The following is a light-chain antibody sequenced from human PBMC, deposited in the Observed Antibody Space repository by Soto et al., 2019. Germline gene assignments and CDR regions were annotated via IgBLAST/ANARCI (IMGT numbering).Light chain of an antibody. J-gene: IGKJ4*01. CDR2: GAS. CDR3: QQYNSWPPT. CDR1: QSVSSY. Sequence: FTQSPSTLSLYPGDRATLSCRASQSVSSYLAWYQQKPGQAPRLVIYGASTRATGIPARFSGSGSGTEFTLAISSLQSEDFAVYYCQQYNSWPPTFGGGTKVDIK. V-gene: IGKV3-15*01.